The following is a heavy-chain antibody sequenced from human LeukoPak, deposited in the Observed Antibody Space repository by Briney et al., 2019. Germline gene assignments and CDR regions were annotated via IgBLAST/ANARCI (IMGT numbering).Heavy chain of an antibody. CDR1: GYTFTSYY. J-gene: IGHJ3*02. D-gene: IGHD5-12*01. Sequence: ASVKVSCKASGYTFTSYYMHWVRQAPGQGLEWMGWISPNSGGTNYAQNFKGRVTMTRDTSISTAYLELNSLTSDDTAVYYCARDLPKTGYVGASDIWGQGTMVTVPS. V-gene: IGHV1-2*02. CDR2: ISPNSGGT. CDR3: ARDLPKTGYVGASDI.